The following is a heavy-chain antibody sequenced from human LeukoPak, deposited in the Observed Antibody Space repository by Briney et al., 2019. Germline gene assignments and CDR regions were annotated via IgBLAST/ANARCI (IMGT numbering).Heavy chain of an antibody. D-gene: IGHD1-26*01. J-gene: IGHJ4*02. CDR1: GFTFSSYA. CDR2: ISGSGGST. Sequence: GASLRLSCAASGFTFSSYATSWVRQAPGKGLEWVSAISGSGGSTYYADSVKGRFTISRDNSKNTLYLQMNSLRAEDTAVYYCAKDSGSYYYFDYWGQGTLVTVSS. CDR3: AKDSGSYYYFDY. V-gene: IGHV3-23*01.